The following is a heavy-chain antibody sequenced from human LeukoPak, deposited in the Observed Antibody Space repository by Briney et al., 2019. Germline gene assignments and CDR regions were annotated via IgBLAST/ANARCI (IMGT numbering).Heavy chain of an antibody. CDR3: ARGGWAYRYFDL. Sequence: GGSLRLSCAASGFTFSSYAMHWVRQAPGKGLEYVSAISSNGGSTYYANSVKGRFTISRDNSKNRLYRQMGSLRAEDMAVYYCARGGWAYRYFDLWGRGTLVTVSS. J-gene: IGHJ2*01. CDR1: GFTFSSYA. D-gene: IGHD6-19*01. V-gene: IGHV3-64*01. CDR2: ISSNGGST.